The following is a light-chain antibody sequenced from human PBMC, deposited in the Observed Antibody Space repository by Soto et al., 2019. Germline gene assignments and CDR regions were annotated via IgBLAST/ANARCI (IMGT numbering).Light chain of an antibody. CDR2: LTS. V-gene: IGKV3-15*01. J-gene: IGKJ4*01. CDR3: QPYQWWPLT. CDR1: QSAHNN. Sequence: EIVMTQSPATLSVSPGERATLSCRASQSAHNNLAWYQQKPGQAPRLLIYLTSTRATGVPARFSGSGSGTDFTLTISSLQSEDFAFYYCQPYQWWPLTVAGRTKLEIK.